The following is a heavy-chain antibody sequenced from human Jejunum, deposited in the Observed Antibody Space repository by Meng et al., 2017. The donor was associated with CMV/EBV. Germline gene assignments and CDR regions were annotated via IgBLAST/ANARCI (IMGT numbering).Heavy chain of an antibody. CDR1: GGSSRPPS. D-gene: IGHD6-19*01. CDR2: VYFTGTT. V-gene: IGHV4-59*11. Sequence: LTCTGSGGSSRPPSWGWIRHPPGKGLELIGYVYFTGTTNYHPSLKSRVTISVDTSKNQFSLKLNSVTAADTAVYFCGRGGSSGREWGQGTLVTVSS. CDR3: GRGGSSGRE. J-gene: IGHJ4*02.